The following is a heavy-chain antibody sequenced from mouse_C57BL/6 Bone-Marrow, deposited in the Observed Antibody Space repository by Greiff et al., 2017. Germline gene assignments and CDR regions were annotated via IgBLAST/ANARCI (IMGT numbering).Heavy chain of an antibody. CDR1: GYTFTSYG. CDR2: IYPRSGNT. D-gene: IGHD1-1*01. Sequence: QVQLQQSGAELARPGASVKLSCKASGYTFTSYGISWVKQRTGQGLEWIGEIYPRSGNTYSNEKFKGTATLTADKSYSTAYMELRSLTSEDSAVYFCAGTYYYGSSYLDYWGQGTTLTVSS. V-gene: IGHV1-81*01. J-gene: IGHJ2*01. CDR3: AGTYYYGSSYLDY.